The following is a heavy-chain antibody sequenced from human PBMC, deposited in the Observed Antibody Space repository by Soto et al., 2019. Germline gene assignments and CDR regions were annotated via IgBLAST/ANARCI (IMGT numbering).Heavy chain of an antibody. D-gene: IGHD2-2*03. CDR3: ARVAEWIKSRPDSFDS. V-gene: IGHV1-18*01. CDR2: ISGYNGNT. J-gene: IGHJ5*01. Sequence: QVQLVQSGAEVKKPGASVKVSCKASGYSLTSYGISWVRQAPGQGLEWMGWISGYNGNTNYQQKFQGRVTMTTDTSTKTTYMELRSLRPDDTAVYYCARVAEWIKSRPDSFDSWGQGTLVTVSS. CDR1: GYSLTSYG.